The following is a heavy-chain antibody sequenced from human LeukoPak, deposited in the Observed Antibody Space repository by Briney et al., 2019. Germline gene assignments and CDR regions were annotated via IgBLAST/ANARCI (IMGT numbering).Heavy chain of an antibody. D-gene: IGHD3-10*01. CDR1: GGTFSSYA. V-gene: IGHV1-69*04. Sequence: GSSVKASCKASGGTFSSYAISWVRQAPGQGLEWMGRIIPILGIANYAQKFQGRVTITADKSTSTAYMELSSLRSEDTAVYYCARLPYYGSGSSDYWGQGTLVTVSS. J-gene: IGHJ4*02. CDR3: ARLPYYGSGSSDY. CDR2: IIPILGIA.